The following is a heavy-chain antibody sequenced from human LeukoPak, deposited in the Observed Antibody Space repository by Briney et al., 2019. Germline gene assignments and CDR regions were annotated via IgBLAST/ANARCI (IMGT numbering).Heavy chain of an antibody. D-gene: IGHD5-24*01. J-gene: IGHJ4*02. Sequence: SETLSLTCAVYGGSFSGYYWSWIRQPPGKGLEWIGEINHSGSTYYNPSLKSRVTISVDTSKNQFSLKLSSVTAADTAVYYCARFDPKMATSYWGQGTLVTVSS. CDR1: GGSFSGYY. CDR2: INHSGST. CDR3: ARFDPKMATSY. V-gene: IGHV4-34*01.